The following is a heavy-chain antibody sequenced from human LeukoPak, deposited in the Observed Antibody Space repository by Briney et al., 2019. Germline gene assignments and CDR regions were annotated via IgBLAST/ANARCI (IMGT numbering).Heavy chain of an antibody. Sequence: PSETLSLTCTVSGGSISSGDYYWSWIRQPPGKGLEWIGYIYYSGSTYYNPSLKSRVTISVDTSKNQFSLKLSSVTAADTAVYYCARDLRSWPYYFDYRGQGTLVTVS. CDR3: ARDLRSWPYYFDY. J-gene: IGHJ4*02. D-gene: IGHD6-13*01. CDR2: IYYSGST. V-gene: IGHV4-30-4*01. CDR1: GGSISSGDYY.